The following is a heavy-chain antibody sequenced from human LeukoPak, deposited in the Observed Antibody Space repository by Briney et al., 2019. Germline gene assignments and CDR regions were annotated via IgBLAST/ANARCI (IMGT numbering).Heavy chain of an antibody. D-gene: IGHD3/OR15-3a*01. CDR1: GFTGSSSF. Sequence: GGYLRLSCVVSGFTGSSSFMYWVRQAPGNGLKWRSVISGGSTTYYGDSGEGRFTISRDNSKNTLYPQMNIMRAEDTAFYRCATYVLRTGSQGYLDYWGQGTLVTVSS. CDR3: ATYVLRTGSQGYLDY. CDR2: ISGGSTT. J-gene: IGHJ4*02. V-gene: IGHV3-66*01.